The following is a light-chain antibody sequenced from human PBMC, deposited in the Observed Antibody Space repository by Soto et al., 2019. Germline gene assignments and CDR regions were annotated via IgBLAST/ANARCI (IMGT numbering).Light chain of an antibody. V-gene: IGKV3-20*01. CDR1: QSVDSTY. CDR2: GAS. J-gene: IGKJ2*01. CDR3: QQYGSSPPT. Sequence: EIVLTQSPGTLSLSPGERATLSCRASQSVDSTYLAWYQQKPGQAPRLLIFGASSRATGIPDRFSGSGSGTDFTLNFSRLEPEDFAVFYCQQYGSSPPTFGQGTKLEIK.